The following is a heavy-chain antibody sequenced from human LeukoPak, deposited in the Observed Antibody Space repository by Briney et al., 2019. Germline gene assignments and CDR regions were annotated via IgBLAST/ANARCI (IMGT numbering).Heavy chain of an antibody. Sequence: PGGSLRLSCEASGFTFSSYAMGWVRQAPGKGLEWVSVTSESGGSTHYADSVKGRSTIYRDNSKNTLYLQMNSLGAEDTAVYYCAELGITMIGGVWGKGTTVTISS. CDR2: TSESGGST. D-gene: IGHD3-10*02. CDR1: GFTFSSYA. V-gene: IGHV3-23*01. CDR3: AELGITMIGGV. J-gene: IGHJ6*04.